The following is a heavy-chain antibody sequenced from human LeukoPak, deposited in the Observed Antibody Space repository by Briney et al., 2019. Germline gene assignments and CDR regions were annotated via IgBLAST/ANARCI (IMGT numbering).Heavy chain of an antibody. CDR3: AKDPAFMITFGGVID. V-gene: IGHV3-23*01. CDR2: ISGSGGST. D-gene: IGHD3-16*02. CDR1: GFTFSSYA. J-gene: IGHJ4*02. Sequence: GGSLRLSCAASGFTFSSYAMSLVRQAPGKGLELVSAISGSGGSTYYADSVKGRFTISRDNSKNTLYLHMNSLRAEDTAVYYCAKDPAFMITFGGVIDWGQGTLVTVSS.